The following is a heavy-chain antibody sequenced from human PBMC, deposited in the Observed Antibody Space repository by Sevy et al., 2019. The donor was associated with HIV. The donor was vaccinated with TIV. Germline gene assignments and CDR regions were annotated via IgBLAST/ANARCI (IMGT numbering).Heavy chain of an antibody. D-gene: IGHD3-22*01. CDR1: GYTLTELS. Sequence: ASVKVSCKVSGYTLTELSMHWVRQAPGKGLEWMGGFDPEDGETIYAQKFQGRVTMTEDTSTDTAYMELRSLRSEDTAVYYCASTGGYDSSGYYHSFDYWGQGTLVTVSS. CDR3: ASTGGYDSSGYYHSFDY. V-gene: IGHV1-24*01. J-gene: IGHJ4*02. CDR2: FDPEDGET.